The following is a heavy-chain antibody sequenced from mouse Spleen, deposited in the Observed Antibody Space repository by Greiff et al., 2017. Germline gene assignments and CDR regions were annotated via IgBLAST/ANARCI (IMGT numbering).Heavy chain of an antibody. J-gene: IGHJ4*01. Sequence: LVESGAELVKPGASVKLSCKASGYTFTSYYMYWVKQRPGQGLEWIGEINPSNGGTNFNEKFKSKATLTVDKSSSTAYMQLSSLTSEDSAVYYCTRSRLRLPGAMDYWGQGTSVTVSS. D-gene: IGHD1-2*01. CDR3: TRSRLRLPGAMDY. V-gene: IGHV1S81*02. CDR1: GYTFTSYY. CDR2: INPSNGGT.